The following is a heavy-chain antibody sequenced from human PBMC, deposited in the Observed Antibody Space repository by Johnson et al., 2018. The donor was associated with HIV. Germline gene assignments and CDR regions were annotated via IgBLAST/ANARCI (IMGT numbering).Heavy chain of an antibody. V-gene: IGHV3-30*03. D-gene: IGHD2-2*01. Sequence: QVQLVESGGGLVQPGGSLRLSCAASGFTFSSFGMHWIRQAAGKGLEWVAVISYDGSNKDYADPVKGRFTLSRDNSKNTLYLQLSSLRTEDTAVFYCARGGVVHDAFDMWGQGTMVTVSS. J-gene: IGHJ3*02. CDR3: ARGGVVHDAFDM. CDR2: ISYDGSNK. CDR1: GFTFSSFG.